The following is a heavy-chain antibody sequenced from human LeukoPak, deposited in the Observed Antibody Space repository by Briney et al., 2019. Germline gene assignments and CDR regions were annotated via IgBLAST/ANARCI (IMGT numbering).Heavy chain of an antibody. CDR2: IWNSGST. Sequence: SQTLSLTCSVSGDSISSRTYYWTWLRQHPEKGLEWIGYIWNSGSTNYNPALKSRVTISVDTSKNQFSLKLTSVTAADTAIYYCARDVSSMFPNWFDPWGQGILVIVSS. V-gene: IGHV4-31*03. CDR1: GDSISSRTYY. D-gene: IGHD6-6*01. J-gene: IGHJ5*02. CDR3: ARDVSSMFPNWFDP.